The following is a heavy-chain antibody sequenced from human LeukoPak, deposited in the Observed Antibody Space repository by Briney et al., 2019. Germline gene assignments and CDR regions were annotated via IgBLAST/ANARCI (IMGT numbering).Heavy chain of an antibody. V-gene: IGHV3-11*01. Sequence: GGSLRLSCAASGFTFSDYYMNWIRQAPGKGLEWVSYISSTGITMYYADSVKGRFTISRDNSKNSLYLQMNSLRAEDTAVYYCARDQYGGGYDLFDYWGQGTLVTVSS. CDR2: ISSTGITM. CDR3: ARDQYGGGYDLFDY. CDR1: GFTFSDYY. J-gene: IGHJ4*02. D-gene: IGHD1-26*01.